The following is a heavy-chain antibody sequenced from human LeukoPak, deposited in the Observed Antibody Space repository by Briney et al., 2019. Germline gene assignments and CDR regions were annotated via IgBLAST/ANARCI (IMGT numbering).Heavy chain of an antibody. D-gene: IGHD6-19*01. CDR3: ANTRRAYSSGRDPLDI. V-gene: IGHV3-15*01. Sequence: GGSLRLSCAASGFTFSNAWMSWVRQAPGKGLEWVGRIKSKTEGGTTDYAAPVKGRFTISRDNSKNTLDPQMSSLRTEDTAVYYCANTRRAYSSGRDPLDIWGQGTMVTVSS. CDR1: GFTFSNAW. J-gene: IGHJ3*02. CDR2: IKSKTEGGTT.